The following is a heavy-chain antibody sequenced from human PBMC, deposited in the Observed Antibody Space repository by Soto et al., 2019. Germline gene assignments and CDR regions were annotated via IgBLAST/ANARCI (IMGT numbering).Heavy chain of an antibody. V-gene: IGHV3-74*01. Sequence: EVQLVESGGGLVQPGGSLRLSCAASGCTFSSDWMHWVRQAPGKGLVWVSRINYDGSSTSYADSVKGRFTISRDNAKNTLYLQMNSLRAEDTAVYYCASTVVTGYWGQGTLVTVSS. D-gene: IGHD2-21*02. CDR2: INYDGSST. CDR1: GCTFSSDW. J-gene: IGHJ4*02. CDR3: ASTVVTGY.